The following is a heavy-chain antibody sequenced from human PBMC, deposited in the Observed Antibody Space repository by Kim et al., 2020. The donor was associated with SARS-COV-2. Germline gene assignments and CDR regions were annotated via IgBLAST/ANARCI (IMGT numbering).Heavy chain of an antibody. CDR1: GGSISSGGYY. CDR3: ARGVYYDFWSGYYRYFDY. CDR2: IYYSGST. J-gene: IGHJ4*02. V-gene: IGHV4-31*03. D-gene: IGHD3-3*01. Sequence: SETLSLTCTVSGGSISSGGYYWSWIRQHPGKGLEWIGYIYYSGSTYYNPSLKSRVTISVDTSKNQFSLKLSSVTAADTAVYYCARGVYYDFWSGYYRYFDYWGQGTLVTVSS.